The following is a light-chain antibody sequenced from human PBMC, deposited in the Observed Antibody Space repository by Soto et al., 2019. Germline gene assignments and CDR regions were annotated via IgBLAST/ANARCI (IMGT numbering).Light chain of an antibody. V-gene: IGLV2-18*01. CDR1: SSDDGSYNR. J-gene: IGLJ2*01. Sequence: QSALTQPPSVSGSPGQSVTIPCTASSSDDGSYNRDSWYQQPPGTPPKLMIYEVSNRPSGVPDRFSGSKSGNTASLTISGLQAEDEANYYCSLYTSSSTVAFGGGTKLTVL. CDR3: SLYTSSSTVA. CDR2: EVS.